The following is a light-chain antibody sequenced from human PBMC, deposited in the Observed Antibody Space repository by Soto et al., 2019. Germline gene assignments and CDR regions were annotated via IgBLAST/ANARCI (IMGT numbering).Light chain of an antibody. J-gene: IGKJ1*01. Sequence: EIVLTQSPAPPSLSPGERATPSCRASQSVSSYLAWYQQKPGQAPRLLIYDASNRATGIPARFSGSGSGTDFTLTISRLEPEDFAVYYCQQYGSSLWTFGQGTKWIS. CDR2: DAS. CDR1: QSVSSY. V-gene: IGKV3-20*01. CDR3: QQYGSSLWT.